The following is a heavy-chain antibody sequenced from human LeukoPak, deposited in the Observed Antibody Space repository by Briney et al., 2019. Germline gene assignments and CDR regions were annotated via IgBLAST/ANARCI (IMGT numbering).Heavy chain of an antibody. V-gene: IGHV6-1*01. Sequence: SQTLSLTCAISGDSVSSNSAAWNWIRQSPSRGLEWLGRTYYRSKWCNDYAVSVKSRITINPDTSKNQFSLQLNSVTPEDTAAYYCARGAPHNAPLWFGEETFDYWGQGTLVTVSS. CDR3: ARGAPHNAPLWFGEETFDY. J-gene: IGHJ4*02. D-gene: IGHD3-10*01. CDR1: GDSVSSNSAA. CDR2: TYYRSKWCN.